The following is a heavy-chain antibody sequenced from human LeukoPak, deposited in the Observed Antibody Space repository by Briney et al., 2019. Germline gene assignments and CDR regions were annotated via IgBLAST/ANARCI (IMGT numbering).Heavy chain of an antibody. CDR2: INHSGST. D-gene: IGHD3-3*01. CDR1: GGSFSGYY. Sequence: SETLTLTCAVYGGSFSGYYWSWIRQPPGKGLEWIGEINHSGSTNYNLSLKSRVTISVDTSKNQFSLKLSSVTAADTAVYYCAGARYYDFWSGYDYWGQGTLVTVSS. V-gene: IGHV4-34*01. CDR3: AGARYYDFWSGYDY. J-gene: IGHJ4*02.